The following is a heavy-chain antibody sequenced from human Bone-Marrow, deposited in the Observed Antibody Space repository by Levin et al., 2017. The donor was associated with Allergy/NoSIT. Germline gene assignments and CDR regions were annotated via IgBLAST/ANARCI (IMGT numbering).Heavy chain of an antibody. J-gene: IGHJ5*02. Sequence: GSLRLSCTVFGGSFGDDYWSWIRQPPGKGLEWIGEINQSGGTNYHPSLRSRVTISLDTSKNQFSLNLTSVTAADTAVYYCAKGTSGYYNWFDPWGQGTLVTVSS. CDR3: AKGTSGYYNWFDP. CDR1: GGSFGDDY. CDR2: INQSGGT. V-gene: IGHV4-34*01. D-gene: IGHD5-12*01.